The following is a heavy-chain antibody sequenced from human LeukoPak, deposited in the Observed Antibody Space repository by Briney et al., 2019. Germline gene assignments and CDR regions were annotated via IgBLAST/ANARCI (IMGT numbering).Heavy chain of an antibody. D-gene: IGHD2-21*02. CDR2: IYYSGST. J-gene: IGHJ4*02. Sequence: PSETLSLTCTVSGDSISSYYWSWIRQPPGKGLEWIGYIYYSGSTNYSPSLKGRVTMSIDTSKNQFSLKLTSVTAADTAVYYCARHGHHGDHDYWGQGTLVTVSS. CDR3: ARHGHHGDHDY. V-gene: IGHV4-59*08. CDR1: GDSISSYY.